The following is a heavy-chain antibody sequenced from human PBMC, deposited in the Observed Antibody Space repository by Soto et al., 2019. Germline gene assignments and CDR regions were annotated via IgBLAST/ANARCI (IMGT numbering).Heavy chain of an antibody. V-gene: IGHV3-30*18. CDR1: GFTFSSYS. J-gene: IGHJ6*02. Sequence: GGSLRLSCAASGFTFSSYSMRWGLQAPGKGLEWVAVISYDGSNKYYADSVKGRFTISRDNSKNTLYLQMNSLRAEDTAVYYCAKDRVVTAIRGYYYYYGMDVWGQGTTVTVSS. D-gene: IGHD2-21*02. CDR2: ISYDGSNK. CDR3: AKDRVVTAIRGYYYYYGMDV.